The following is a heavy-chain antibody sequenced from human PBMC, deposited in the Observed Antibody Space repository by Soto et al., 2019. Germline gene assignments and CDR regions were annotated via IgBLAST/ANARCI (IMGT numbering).Heavy chain of an antibody. J-gene: IGHJ6*02. CDR2: ISAYNGNT. CDR1: GYTFTSYG. D-gene: IGHD4-17*01. V-gene: IGHV1-18*04. CDR3: ARVGSAGDYLYYYGMDV. Sequence: GASVKVSCKASGYTFTSYGISWVRQAPGQGLEWMGWISAYNGNTNYAQKLQGRVTMTTYTSTSTAYMELRSLRSDDTAVYYCARVGSAGDYLYYYGMDVWGQGTTVTVSS.